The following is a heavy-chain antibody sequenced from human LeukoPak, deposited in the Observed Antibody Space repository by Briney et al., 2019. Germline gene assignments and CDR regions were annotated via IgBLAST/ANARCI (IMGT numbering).Heavy chain of an antibody. J-gene: IGHJ4*02. CDR2: ISDTGTTT. Sequence: PGGSLRLSCAGSGFTFSSYAMSWVRQAPGKWLEWVSAISDTGTTTYDADSVKGRFFISRDNSKNTLYLHMNSLRDEDTAVYYCVKDISVGRDCTNGICSPFDYWGQGTLVTVSS. D-gene: IGHD2-8*01. CDR1: GFTFSSYA. V-gene: IGHV3-23*01. CDR3: VKDISVGRDCTNGICSPFDY.